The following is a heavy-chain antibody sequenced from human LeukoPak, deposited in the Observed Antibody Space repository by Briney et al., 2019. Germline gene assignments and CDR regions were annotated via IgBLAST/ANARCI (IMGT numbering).Heavy chain of an antibody. CDR1: GFTFSSYG. CDR2: IWYDGSNK. Sequence: TGGSLRLSCAASGFTFSSYGMHWVRQAPGKGLEWVAVIWYDGSNKFHADSVKGRFTISRDNSKNTLYLQMDSLRAEDTAVYYCARVHPYSGYVHDAFDIWGQGTMVTVSS. D-gene: IGHD5-12*01. J-gene: IGHJ3*02. CDR3: ARVHPYSGYVHDAFDI. V-gene: IGHV3-33*01.